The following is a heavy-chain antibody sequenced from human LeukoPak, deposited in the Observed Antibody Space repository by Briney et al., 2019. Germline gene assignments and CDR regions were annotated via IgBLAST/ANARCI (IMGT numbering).Heavy chain of an antibody. V-gene: IGHV1-69*06. J-gene: IGHJ6*03. CDR2: IIPIFGTA. Sequence: GASVKVSCKASGGTFSSYAISWVRQAPGQGLEWMGGIIPIFGTANYAQKFQGRVTITADKSTSTAYMELSSLRSEDTAVYYCARVPPPKYYYYYMDVWGKGTTVTVSS. CDR3: ARVPPPKYYYYYMDV. CDR1: GGTFSSYA.